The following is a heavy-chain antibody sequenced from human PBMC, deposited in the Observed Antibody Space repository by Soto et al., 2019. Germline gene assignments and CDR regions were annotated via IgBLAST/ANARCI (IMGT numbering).Heavy chain of an antibody. CDR1: GGSFNGYY. CDR3: ARHYDNLTXSSGYDP. V-gene: IGHV4-34*01. CDR2: INHSGST. Sequence: SATLSFTCAVYGGSFNGYYWIWILQPPGKGLEGIGEINHSGSTNYNPSLKRRVTISVDTSKNQFSLKLSSVTAADTAVYYCARHYDNLTXSSGYDPWGQGTLVHVSS. D-gene: IGHD3-9*01. J-gene: IGHJ5*02.